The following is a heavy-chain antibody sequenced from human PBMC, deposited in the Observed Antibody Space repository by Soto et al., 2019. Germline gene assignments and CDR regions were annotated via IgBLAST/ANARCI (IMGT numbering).Heavy chain of an antibody. CDR2: FDPEDGEA. CDR3: ATHQRGYLYYYDSSGYSSHFDY. Sequence: DSVKVSCKFSGYTLTELSMHWVRQAPGKGLEWMGGFDPEDGEAIYAQKFQGRVTMTEDTSTDTAYMELSSLRSEDTAVYYCATHQRGYLYYYDSSGYSSHFDYWGQGTLVTVSS. V-gene: IGHV1-24*01. D-gene: IGHD3-22*01. J-gene: IGHJ4*02. CDR1: GYTLTELS.